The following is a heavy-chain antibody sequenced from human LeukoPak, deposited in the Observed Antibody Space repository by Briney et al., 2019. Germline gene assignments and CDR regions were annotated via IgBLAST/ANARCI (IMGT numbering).Heavy chain of an antibody. CDR1: GYTFTGYY. CDR3: ATPYGSGSTAFDY. D-gene: IGHD3-10*01. V-gene: IGHV1-2*04. CDR2: INPNSGGT. Sequence: ASVKVSCKASGYTFTGYYMHWVRQAPGQGLEWMGWINPNSGGTNYAQKFQGWVTMTRDTSISTAYMELSRLRSDDTAVYYCATPYGSGSTAFDYWGQGTLVTVSS. J-gene: IGHJ4*02.